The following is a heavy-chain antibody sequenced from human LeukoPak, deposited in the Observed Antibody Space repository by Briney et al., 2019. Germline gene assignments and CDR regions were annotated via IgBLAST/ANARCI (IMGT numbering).Heavy chain of an antibody. CDR3: ARARYYDFWSGYNYFDL. CDR2: ISAYNGNT. CDR1: GYTFTSYG. J-gene: IGHJ2*01. D-gene: IGHD3-3*01. Sequence: GASVKVSCKASGYTFTSYGISWVRQAPGQGLEWMGWISAYNGNTNYAQKLQGRVTMTTDTSTSTAYMELRSLRSDDTAVYYCARARYYDFWSGYNYFDLWGRGTLVTVSS. V-gene: IGHV1-18*01.